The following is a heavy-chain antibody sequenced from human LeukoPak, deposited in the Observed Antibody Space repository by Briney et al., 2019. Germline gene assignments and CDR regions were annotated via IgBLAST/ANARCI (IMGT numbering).Heavy chain of an antibody. V-gene: IGHV4-34*01. CDR2: INHSGST. CDR1: GGSFSGYY. J-gene: IGHJ5*02. D-gene: IGHD2-2*02. CDR3: ARGRDKLGYCSSTSCYRQYNWFDP. Sequence: KPSETLSLTCAVYGGSFSGYYWSWIRQPPGKELEWIGEINHSGSTNYNPSLKSRVTISVDTSKNQFSLKLSSVTAADTAVYYCARGRDKLGYCSSTSCYRQYNWFDPWGQGTLVTVSS.